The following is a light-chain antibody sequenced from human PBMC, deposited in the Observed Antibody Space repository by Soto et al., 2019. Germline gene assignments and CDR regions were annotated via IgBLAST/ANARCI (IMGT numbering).Light chain of an antibody. CDR3: SSYTSSSTSH. CDR1: SSDVGGYNY. CDR2: DVS. Sequence: QSVLTQPASVSGSPGQSITISCTGTSSDVGGYNYVSWYQQHPGKAPKLMIYDVSNRPSGVSNRLSGSKSGNTASLTISGLQAEDEADYYCSSYTSSSTSHFGTGTKLTVL. J-gene: IGLJ1*01. V-gene: IGLV2-14*01.